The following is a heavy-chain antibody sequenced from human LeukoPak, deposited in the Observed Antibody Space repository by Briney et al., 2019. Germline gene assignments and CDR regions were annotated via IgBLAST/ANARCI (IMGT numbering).Heavy chain of an antibody. D-gene: IGHD3-3*01. CDR2: IIPIFGTG. CDR1: GGTFSSYA. Sequence: SVKVSCKASGGTFSSYAISWVRQAPGQGLEWMGGIIPIFGTGNYAQKFQGRVTITTDESTSRAYMQLSSLRSEDTAVYYCARGNDLWSGKYYYYYMDVWGKGTTVTVSS. J-gene: IGHJ6*03. V-gene: IGHV1-69*05. CDR3: ARGNDLWSGKYYYYYMDV.